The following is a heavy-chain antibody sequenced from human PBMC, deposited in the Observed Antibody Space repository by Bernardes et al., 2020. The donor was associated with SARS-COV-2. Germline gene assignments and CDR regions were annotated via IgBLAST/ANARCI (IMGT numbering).Heavy chain of an antibody. D-gene: IGHD6-13*01. Sequence: SETLSLTCTVSGGSISSSSYYWGWLRQPPGKGLEWIGSIYYNGSTHYNPSLKSRVSISVDTSKNQFSLKLRSVTAADTAVYFCSRDTSTAAAGYNWFDPWGQGTLVTVSS. J-gene: IGHJ5*02. CDR3: SRDTSTAAAGYNWFDP. CDR1: GGSISSSSYY. CDR2: IYYNGST. V-gene: IGHV4-39*02.